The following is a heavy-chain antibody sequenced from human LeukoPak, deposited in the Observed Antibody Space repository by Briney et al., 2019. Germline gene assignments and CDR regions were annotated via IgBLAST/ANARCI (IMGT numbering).Heavy chain of an antibody. CDR2: ISGSCGST. CDR1: GFTFSSYA. D-gene: IGHD6-13*01. CDR3: AKCQPAAGSYFDY. Sequence: GGSLRLSCAASGFTFSSYAMSWVRQAPGKGLDWVSAISGSCGSTYYADSVNVRLTISRDNSKNQLYLQMNSLRAEDTAVYYCAKCQPAAGSYFDYWGQGTLVTVSS. J-gene: IGHJ4*02. V-gene: IGHV3-23*01.